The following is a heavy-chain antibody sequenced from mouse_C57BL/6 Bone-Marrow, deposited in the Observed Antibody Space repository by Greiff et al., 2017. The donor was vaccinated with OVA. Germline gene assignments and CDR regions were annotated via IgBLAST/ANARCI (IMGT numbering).Heavy chain of an antibody. J-gene: IGHJ1*03. CDR2: INSDGGST. D-gene: IGHD2-2*01. Sequence: DVHLVESGGGLVQPGESLKLSCESNEYEFPSHDMAWVRKTPEKRLELVAAINSDGGSTYYPDTMERRFIISSDNTNKSLYLQMSSLRSEDTACYYCARLEGYYWYFDVWGTGTTVTVSS. V-gene: IGHV5-2*01. CDR3: ARLEGYYWYFDV. CDR1: EYEFPSHD.